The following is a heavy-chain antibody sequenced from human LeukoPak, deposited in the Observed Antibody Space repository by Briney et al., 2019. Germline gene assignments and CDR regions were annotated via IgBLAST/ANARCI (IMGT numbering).Heavy chain of an antibody. D-gene: IGHD1-26*01. Sequence: SVKVSCKVSGGTFSSYAISWVRQAPGQGLEWMGRIIPIFGTANYAQKFQGRVTITTDESTSTAYMELSSLRSEDTAVYYCAREDIMVGATPHDYWGQGTLVTVSS. J-gene: IGHJ4*02. CDR1: GGTFSSYA. V-gene: IGHV1-69*05. CDR3: AREDIMVGATPHDY. CDR2: IIPIFGTA.